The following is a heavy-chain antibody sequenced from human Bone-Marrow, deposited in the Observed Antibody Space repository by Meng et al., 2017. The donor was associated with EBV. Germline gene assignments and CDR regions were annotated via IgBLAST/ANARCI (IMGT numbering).Heavy chain of an antibody. J-gene: IGHJ5*02. D-gene: IGHD1-26*01. CDR3: ARVVWSIVGATQWFDP. CDR1: GGSFSGYY. V-gene: IGHV4-34*01. Sequence: QWGAGLLKPSETLSPTFAVYGGSFSGYYVSWIRPPPGKGLEWIGEINHSGSTNYNPSLKSRVTISVDTSKNQFSLKLSSVTAADTAVYYCARVVWSIVGATQWFDPWGQGTLVTVSS. CDR2: INHSGST.